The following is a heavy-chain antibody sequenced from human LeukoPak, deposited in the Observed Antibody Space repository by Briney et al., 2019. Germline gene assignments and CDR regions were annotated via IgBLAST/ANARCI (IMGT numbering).Heavy chain of an antibody. V-gene: IGHV3-23*01. D-gene: IGHD3-3*01. CDR3: SSCPAFPDFWSGYYFFN. J-gene: IGHJ4*02. Sequence: GGSLRLSCAASGFTFSSYAMSWVRQAPGKGLEWVSAISGSGGSTYYADSVKGRFTISRDNSKNTLYLQMNSLRAEDTAVYYCSSCPAFPDFWSGYYFFNWGQGTLVTVSS. CDR2: ISGSGGST. CDR1: GFTFSSYA.